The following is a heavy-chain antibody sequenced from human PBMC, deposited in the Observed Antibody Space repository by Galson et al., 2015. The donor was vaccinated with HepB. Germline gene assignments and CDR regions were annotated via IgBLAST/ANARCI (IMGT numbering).Heavy chain of an antibody. V-gene: IGHV1-2*02. D-gene: IGHD6-13*01. J-gene: IGHJ5*02. CDR3: ARVRRIAAAGTGNYMGWLDP. CDR2: INPNSGGT. CDR1: GYTFTGYY. Sequence: SVKVSCKASGYTFTGYYMHWVRQAPGQGLEWMGWINPNSGGTNYAQKFQGRVTMTRDTSISTAYMELSRLRSDDTAVYYCARVRRIAAAGTGNYMGWLDPWGQGTLVTVSS.